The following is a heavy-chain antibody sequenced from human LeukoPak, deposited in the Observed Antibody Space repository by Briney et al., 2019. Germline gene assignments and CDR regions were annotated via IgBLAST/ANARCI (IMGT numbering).Heavy chain of an antibody. CDR1: GFTFSNAW. CDR2: IKSKTDGGTT. D-gene: IGHD6-19*01. CDR3: TTEGSGWYIAQFDY. V-gene: IGHV3-15*01. Sequence: GGSLRFSCAASGFTFSNAWMSWVRQAPGKGLEWVGRIKSKTDGGTTDYAAPVKGRFTISRDDSKNTLYLQMNSLKTEDTAVYYCTTEGSGWYIAQFDYWGQGTLVTVSS. J-gene: IGHJ4*02.